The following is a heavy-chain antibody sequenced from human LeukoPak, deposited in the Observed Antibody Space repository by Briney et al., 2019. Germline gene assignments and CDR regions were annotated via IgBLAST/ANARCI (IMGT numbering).Heavy chain of an antibody. D-gene: IGHD5-18*01. CDR2: IDPSDSET. V-gene: IGHV5-51*01. CDR3: ARQTAMGRSGDY. Sequence: KVSCKASGYSFTSYWIGWVRQMPGKGLEWMGIIDPSDSETRYTPSFQGQVTISVDKSPTTADLQWNSLKASDTAMYYCARQTAMGRSGDYWGQGTLVTVSS. J-gene: IGHJ4*02. CDR1: GYSFTSYW.